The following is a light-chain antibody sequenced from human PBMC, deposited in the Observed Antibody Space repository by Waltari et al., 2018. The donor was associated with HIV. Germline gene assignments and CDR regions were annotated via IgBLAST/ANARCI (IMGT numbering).Light chain of an antibody. V-gene: IGLV1-47*01. Sequence: QSVLTQPPSASGTPGQRVTISCSGSSSNIGSNYVYWDQQLPGTAPKHLIHRHNQRPAGAPDRLSVSKSGSSASLSISGRRSEEEADYYCAAWDDGLSGGVFGGGTKLTVL. CDR2: RHN. CDR1: SSNIGSNY. J-gene: IGLJ3*02. CDR3: AAWDDGLSGGV.